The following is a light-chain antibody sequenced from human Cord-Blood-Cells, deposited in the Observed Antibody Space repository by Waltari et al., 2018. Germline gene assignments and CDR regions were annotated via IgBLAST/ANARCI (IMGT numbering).Light chain of an antibody. J-gene: IGKJ1*01. Sequence: DIQMTQPPFSLSASVGDRVTITCRANQSIRSYLNCYQQKPGKAPKLLIYAASSLHSGVPSRFSGSGSGTNFTRTISSLQPENFATNYCQQSYSTPLTFGQGTKVEIK. CDR1: QSIRSY. CDR3: QQSYSTPLT. CDR2: AAS. V-gene: IGKV1-39*01.